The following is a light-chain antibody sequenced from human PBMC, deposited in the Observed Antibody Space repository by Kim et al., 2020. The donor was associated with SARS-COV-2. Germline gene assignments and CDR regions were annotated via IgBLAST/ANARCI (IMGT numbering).Light chain of an antibody. V-gene: IGLV2-8*01. Sequence: QSCSSSCTGTIQDVGEYNYVSWYQQHASKAPQHVIYEDSKRPTGGPDRVAGSKSGNTASLTVSGLQADDEADYYCSSYRDANSVDFGTGTKV. CDR2: EDS. CDR3: SSYRDANSVD. J-gene: IGLJ1*01. CDR1: IQDVGEYNY.